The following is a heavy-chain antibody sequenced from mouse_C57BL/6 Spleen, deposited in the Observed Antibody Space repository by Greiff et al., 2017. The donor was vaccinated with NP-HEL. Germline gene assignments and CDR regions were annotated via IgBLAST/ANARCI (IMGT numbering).Heavy chain of an antibody. CDR2: IDPETGGT. J-gene: IGHJ1*03. V-gene: IGHV1-15*01. D-gene: IGHD2-2*01. Sequence: QVQLQQSGAELVRPGASVTLSCKASGYTFTDYEMHWVKQTPVHGLEWIGAIDPETGGTAYNQKFKGKAILTADKSSSTAYMELRSLTSEDSAVYYCTPREDGYDGYCDVWGTGTTVTVSS. CDR1: GYTFTDYE. CDR3: TPREDGYDGYCDV.